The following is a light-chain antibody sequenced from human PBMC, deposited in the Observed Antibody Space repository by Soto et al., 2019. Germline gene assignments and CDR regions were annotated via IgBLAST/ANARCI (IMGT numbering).Light chain of an antibody. J-gene: IGKJ2*01. CDR2: AAS. Sequence: IQLTQSPSSLSASVGDRVTITCRASQGISSYLAWYQQKPGKAPKLLIYAASTLQSGVPSRFRGSGSGTDFTLTISSLQPEDFATYHCQQLDSYPRTFGQGTKLEIK. CDR3: QQLDSYPRT. CDR1: QGISSY. V-gene: IGKV1-9*01.